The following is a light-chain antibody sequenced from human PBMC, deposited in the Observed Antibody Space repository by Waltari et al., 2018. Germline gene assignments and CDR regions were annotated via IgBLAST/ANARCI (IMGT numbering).Light chain of an antibody. CDR3: QQYGRSWNT. Sequence: EIVLTQSPGTLSLSPGERATSSCRASQSVSSNYLAWYQQRPGQAPRLLIHGSSSRATGIPDRFSGSGSGTDFTLTISRLEPEDFAVYYCQQYGRSWNTFGQGTKLEIK. CDR2: GSS. J-gene: IGKJ2*01. CDR1: QSVSSNY. V-gene: IGKV3-20*01.